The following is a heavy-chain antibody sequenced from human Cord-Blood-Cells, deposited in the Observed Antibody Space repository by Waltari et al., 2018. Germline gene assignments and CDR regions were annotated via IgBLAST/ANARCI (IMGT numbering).Heavy chain of an antibody. CDR1: GGSFSGYY. D-gene: IGHD3-16*01. CDR2: INHSGNT. J-gene: IGHJ6*02. V-gene: IGHV4-34*01. CDR3: ARVYYDYVYGMDV. Sequence: QVQLQQWGAGLLKPSETLSLTCAVYGGSFSGYYWSWIRQPPGKVLEWIGEINHSGNTNYTPTLKSRVTISVDKSKNQFSLKLSSVTAADTAVYYCARVYYDYVYGMDVWGQGTTVTVSS.